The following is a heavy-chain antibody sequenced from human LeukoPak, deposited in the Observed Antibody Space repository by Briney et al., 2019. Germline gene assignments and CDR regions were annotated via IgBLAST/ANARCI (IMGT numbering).Heavy chain of an antibody. V-gene: IGHV4-61*01. Sequence: SETLSLTCTVSGGSLSSGSYYWSWLRQPPGKGREWIGYIYYSGSTNYNPSLKSRVTISVDTSKNQCSLKMSSVTAADTAVYYCARECVVGATTDDFDIWGQGTMVTVSS. J-gene: IGHJ3*02. CDR1: GGSLSSGSYY. CDR2: IYYSGST. CDR3: ARECVVGATTDDFDI. D-gene: IGHD1-26*01.